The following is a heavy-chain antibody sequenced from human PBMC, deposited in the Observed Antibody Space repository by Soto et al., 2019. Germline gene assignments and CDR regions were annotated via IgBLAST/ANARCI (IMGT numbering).Heavy chain of an antibody. CDR2: FRESGGTT. CDR1: GFSFSSSA. V-gene: IGHV3-23*01. CDR3: ARDYVDIVATIDY. Sequence: GGSLRLSCAASGFSFSSSAMSWVRQAPGKRLEWVSTFRESGGTTHYADPVKGRFTISRDNAKNSLYLQMNSLRAEDTAVYYCARDYVDIVATIDYWGQGTLVTVSS. J-gene: IGHJ4*02. D-gene: IGHD5-12*01.